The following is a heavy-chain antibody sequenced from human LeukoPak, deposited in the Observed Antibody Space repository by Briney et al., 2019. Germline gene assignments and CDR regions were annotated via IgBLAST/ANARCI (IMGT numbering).Heavy chain of an antibody. CDR3: ARVFDS. Sequence: SETLSLTCTASGGSVSTSDYYWGWIRQSPVKGLEWIGDVFYTGKTNYNPSLRGRATISIDTSKNQFSLKLTYVTAADSAVYYCARVFDSWGQGTLVTVSS. CDR1: GGSVSTSDYY. V-gene: IGHV4-39*07. CDR2: VFYTGKT. J-gene: IGHJ4*02.